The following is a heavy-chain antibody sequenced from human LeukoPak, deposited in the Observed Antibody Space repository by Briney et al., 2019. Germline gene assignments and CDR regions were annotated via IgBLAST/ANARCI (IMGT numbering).Heavy chain of an antibody. CDR3: AKGSRSIAVDNLCDY. Sequence: GGSLRLSCAASGFTFSSYAVSWVRQAPGKGLEWVSAISSSGGSTYYADSVKGRFIISRDNSKNTLYLQMNSLRAEDTAVYYCAKGSRSIAVDNLCDYWGQGSLVTVSS. CDR2: ISSSGGST. J-gene: IGHJ4*02. CDR1: GFTFSSYA. V-gene: IGHV3-23*01. D-gene: IGHD6-19*01.